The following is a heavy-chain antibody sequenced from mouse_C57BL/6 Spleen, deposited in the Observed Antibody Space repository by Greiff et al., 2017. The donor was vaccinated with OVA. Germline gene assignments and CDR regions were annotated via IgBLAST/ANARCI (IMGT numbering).Heavy chain of an antibody. J-gene: IGHJ2*01. Sequence: VQLQQPGAELVKPGASVKLSCKASGYTFTSYWMQWVKQRPGQGLEWIGEIDPSDSYTNYNQKFTGQATLTVDTSSSTAYMQLSSLTSEDSAVYYCAKRGGDYWGQGTTLTVSS. CDR1: GYTFTSYW. V-gene: IGHV1-50*01. CDR3: AKRGGDY. CDR2: IDPSDSYT.